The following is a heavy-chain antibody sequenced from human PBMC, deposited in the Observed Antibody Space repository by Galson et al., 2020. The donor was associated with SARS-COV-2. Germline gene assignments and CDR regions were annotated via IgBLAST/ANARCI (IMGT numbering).Heavy chain of an antibody. CDR1: GFIFSDYN. J-gene: IGHJ3*01. Sequence: GESLKISCSPSGFIFSDYNMNWVRQAPGKGLEWVAFISIVGSNIFYADSLKGRFTISRDNANNLLFLEMNNVRVDDTAVYYCARDPSVRVRAFDVWGPGTMVTVSA. V-gene: IGHV3-21*01. CDR2: ISIVGSNI. D-gene: IGHD1-1*01. CDR3: ARDPSVRVRAFDV.